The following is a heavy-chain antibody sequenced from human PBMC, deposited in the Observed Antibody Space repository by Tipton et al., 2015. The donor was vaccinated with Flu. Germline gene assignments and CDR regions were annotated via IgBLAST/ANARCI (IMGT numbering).Heavy chain of an antibody. Sequence: PSLTCTVSGGSISSGSYYWSWIRQPAGKGLEWIGRIYTTGIPNYNPSLKSRVTMSVDTSKNQFSLKLSSVTAADTAVYYCARGGAGITMVRGATYYYYYMDVWGKGTTVTVSS. CDR2: IYTTGIP. J-gene: IGHJ6*03. CDR1: GGSISSGSYY. CDR3: ARGGAGITMVRGATYYYYYMDV. D-gene: IGHD3-10*01. V-gene: IGHV4-61*02.